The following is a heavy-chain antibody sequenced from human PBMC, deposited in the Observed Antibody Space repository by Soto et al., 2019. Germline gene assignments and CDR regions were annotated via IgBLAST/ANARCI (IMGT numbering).Heavy chain of an antibody. D-gene: IGHD3-22*01. CDR1: GFTFSSYA. Sequence: GGSLRLSCAASGFTFSSYAMHWVRQAPGKGLEWVAVISYDGSNKYYADSVKGRFTISRDNSKNTLYLQMNSLRAEDTAVYYCARDSEGYYDSSGYQAGYFDYWGQGTLVTVSS. CDR2: ISYDGSNK. CDR3: ARDSEGYYDSSGYQAGYFDY. V-gene: IGHV3-30-3*01. J-gene: IGHJ4*02.